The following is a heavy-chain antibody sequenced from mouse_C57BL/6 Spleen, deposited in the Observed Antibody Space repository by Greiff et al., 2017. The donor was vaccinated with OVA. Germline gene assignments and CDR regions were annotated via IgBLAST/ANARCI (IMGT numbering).Heavy chain of an antibody. Sequence: EVMLVESGGGLVKPGGSLKLSCAASGFTFSDYGMHWVRQAPEKGLEWVAYISSGSSTIYYADTVKGRFTITRDKAKNTLFLHMTSLRSEDTAMYYCARREWEDAMDYWGQGTSVTVSS. CDR1: GFTFSDYG. V-gene: IGHV5-17*01. CDR2: ISSGSSTI. D-gene: IGHD1-3*01. J-gene: IGHJ4*01. CDR3: ARREWEDAMDY.